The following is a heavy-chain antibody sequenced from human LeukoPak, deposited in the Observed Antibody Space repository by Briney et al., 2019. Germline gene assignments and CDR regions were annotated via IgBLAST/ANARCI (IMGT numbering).Heavy chain of an antibody. D-gene: IGHD3-22*01. CDR3: ARDLITMIVARGTPFTLPG. CDR2: ISSSSSYI. CDR1: GFTFSSYS. J-gene: IGHJ4*02. Sequence: PGGSLRLSCAASGFTFSSYSMNWVRQAPGKGLEWVSSISSSSSYIYYADSVKGRFTISRDNAKNSLYLQMNSLRAEDTAVYYCARDLITMIVARGTPFTLPGWGQGTLVTVSS. V-gene: IGHV3-21*01.